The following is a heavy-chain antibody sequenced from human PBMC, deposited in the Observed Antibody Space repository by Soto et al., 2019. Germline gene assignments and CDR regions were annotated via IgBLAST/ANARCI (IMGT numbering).Heavy chain of an antibody. Sequence: QVQLVQSGAEVKEPGASVKVSCKASGYTFTSYYMHWVRQAPGQGLEWMAIINPSGGSTNYAQRFRGRVTATRDTSTRTVYMELSSLTSEDTAVDLCGRGLYTSDYWGLGTLGTVAS. J-gene: IGHJ4*02. CDR1: GYTFTSYY. CDR3: GRGLYTSDY. CDR2: INPSGGST. V-gene: IGHV1-46*03. D-gene: IGHD6-13*01.